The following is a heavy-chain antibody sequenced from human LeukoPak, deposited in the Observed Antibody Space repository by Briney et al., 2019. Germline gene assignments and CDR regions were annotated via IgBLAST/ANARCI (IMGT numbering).Heavy chain of an antibody. V-gene: IGHV3-7*04. CDR3: ARGAIVAPDH. CDR2: IKQDGSEK. CDR1: GFTFSRYW. Sequence: GGSLRLSCTASGFTFSRYWMSWVRQAPGKGLEWVGNIKQDGSEKYYVDSVKGRFTIYRDNAKNSLYLQMNSLRAEDTAVYYCARGAIVAPDHWGQGTLVTVSS. J-gene: IGHJ5*02. D-gene: IGHD5-12*01.